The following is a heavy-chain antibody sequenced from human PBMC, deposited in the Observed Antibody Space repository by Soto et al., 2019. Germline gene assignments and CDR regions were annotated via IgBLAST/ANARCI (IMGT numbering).Heavy chain of an antibody. J-gene: IGHJ4*02. CDR1: GGTFSSYA. D-gene: IGHD3-9*01. V-gene: IGHV1-69*12. CDR3: ARDPIVVGATGYYD. Sequence: QVQLVQSGAEVKKPGSSVKVSCKASGGTFSSYAISWVRQAPGQGLEWMGGIIPIFGTTNYAQKFQGRVTXXAXEXKSTAYMELSSLRSEDTAVYYCARDPIVVGATGYYDWGQGTLVTVSS. CDR2: IIPIFGTT.